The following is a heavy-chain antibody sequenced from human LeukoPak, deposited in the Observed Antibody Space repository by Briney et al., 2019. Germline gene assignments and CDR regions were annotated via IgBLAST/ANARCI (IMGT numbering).Heavy chain of an antibody. J-gene: IGHJ4*02. D-gene: IGHD2-2*01. V-gene: IGHV4-4*07. Sequence: SETLSLTCTVSGGSISGYFWSWIRQPAGKGLEWIGRIYSSGSTNYNPSLKGRVTMSVDTSNNQFSLKLSSLTAADTAVYYCARAYATGRSDYGGQGTLVTVSS. CDR3: ARAYATGRSDY. CDR1: GGSISGYF. CDR2: IYSSGST.